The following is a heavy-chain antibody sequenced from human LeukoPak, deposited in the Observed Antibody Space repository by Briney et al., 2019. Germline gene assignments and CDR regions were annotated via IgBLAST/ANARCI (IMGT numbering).Heavy chain of an antibody. V-gene: IGHV3-48*03. CDR2: ISSSGSTI. CDR3: ARESGSRSPIPYFDY. Sequence: GGSLRLSCAASGFTFSSYEMNWVRQAPGKGLEWVSYISSSGSTIYYADSVKGRFTISRDNAKNSLYLQMNSLRAEDTAVYYCARESGSRSPIPYFDYWGQGTLVTVSS. D-gene: IGHD3-10*01. J-gene: IGHJ4*02. CDR1: GFTFSSYE.